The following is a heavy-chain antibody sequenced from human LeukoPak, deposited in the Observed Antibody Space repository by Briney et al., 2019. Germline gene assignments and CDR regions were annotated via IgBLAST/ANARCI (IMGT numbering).Heavy chain of an antibody. CDR3: ARLTGTTGFDY. Sequence: GGSLRLSCAASGFPFSSYWMSWVRQAPGKGLAWVANINQDGSDKYYVDSVKGRFTISRDNAENSLYLQLNSLRADDTAVYYCARLTGTTGFDYWGQGTLVTVSS. CDR1: GFPFSSYW. CDR2: INQDGSDK. D-gene: IGHD1-1*01. V-gene: IGHV3-7*01. J-gene: IGHJ4*02.